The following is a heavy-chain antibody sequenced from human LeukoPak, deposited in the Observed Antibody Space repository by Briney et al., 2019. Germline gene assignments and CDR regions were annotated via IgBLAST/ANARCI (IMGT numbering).Heavy chain of an antibody. Sequence: SETLSLTCAVYGGSFSGYYWSWIRQPPGKGLEWIGEINHSGSTNYNPSLKSRVTTSVDTSKNQFSLKLSSVTAADTAVYYCARGWNRSGWYVYWGQGTLVTVSS. V-gene: IGHV4-34*01. CDR1: GGSFSGYY. D-gene: IGHD6-19*01. CDR3: ARGWNRSGWYVY. CDR2: INHSGST. J-gene: IGHJ4*02.